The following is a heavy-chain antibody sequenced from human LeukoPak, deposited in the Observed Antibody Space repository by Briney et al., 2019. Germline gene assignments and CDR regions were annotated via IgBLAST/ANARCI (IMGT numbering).Heavy chain of an antibody. CDR2: ISYDGSNK. CDR1: GFTFSSYA. J-gene: IGHJ4*02. CDR3: ARDDYYGSGSSAPVY. V-gene: IGHV3-30*04. D-gene: IGHD3-10*01. Sequence: GGSLRLSCAASGFTFSSYAMHWVRQAPGKGLGWEEAISYDGSNKYYADSVKGRVTISRDNSKNTLYLQMNSLRAEDTAVYYCARDDYYGSGSSAPVYWVQGTLVTVSS.